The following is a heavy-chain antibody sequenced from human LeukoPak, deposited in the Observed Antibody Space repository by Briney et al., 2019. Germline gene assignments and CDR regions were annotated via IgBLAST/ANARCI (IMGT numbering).Heavy chain of an antibody. CDR1: GYTFTSYE. Sequence: ASVKVSCKASGYTFTSYEINWVRQATGQGLEWMGWMNPNSGNTGYAQKFQGRVTTTRDTSISIAYMEVSSLRSEDTAVYYCARDLRGGFGFDYWGQGTLVTVSS. J-gene: IGHJ4*02. V-gene: IGHV1-8*01. CDR2: MNPNSGNT. D-gene: IGHD3-16*01. CDR3: ARDLRGGFGFDY.